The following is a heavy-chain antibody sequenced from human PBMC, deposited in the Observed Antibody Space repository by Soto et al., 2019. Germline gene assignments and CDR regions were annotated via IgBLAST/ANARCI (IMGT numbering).Heavy chain of an antibody. V-gene: IGHV4-34*01. Sequence: SETLSLTCGVDGGSCSDYSWTWVRQPPGKWLEWIGEINDSGSTNYTPSLERRVTISRDTSKNRFSLKLSSVTAADTAVYYCARGSHKLHSYDSSGFYHYVDYWGQGSLVTVSS. CDR2: INDSGST. CDR1: GGSCSDYS. CDR3: ARGSHKLHSYDSSGFYHYVDY. J-gene: IGHJ4*02. D-gene: IGHD3-22*01.